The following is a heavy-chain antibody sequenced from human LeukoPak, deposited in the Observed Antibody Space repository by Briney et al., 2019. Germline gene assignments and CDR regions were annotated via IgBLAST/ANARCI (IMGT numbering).Heavy chain of an antibody. CDR2: IYTNGHS. Sequence: SQTPSLTCTVSGASISSGSYYWSWIRQPAGKGLEWIGRIYTNGHSNYNPSLRSRMTISRDTSKNQFSLELKSVTAADTAVYFCARDPGTGYFHERDTYNPGAYIWGQGRMVIVSS. CDR1: GASISSGSYY. V-gene: IGHV4-61*02. D-gene: IGHD3-9*01. CDR3: ARDPGTGYFHERDTYNPGAYI. J-gene: IGHJ3*02.